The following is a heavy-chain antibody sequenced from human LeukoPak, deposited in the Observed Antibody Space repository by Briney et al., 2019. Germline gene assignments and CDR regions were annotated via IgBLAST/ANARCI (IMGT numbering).Heavy chain of an antibody. CDR1: GGSISNYY. CDR3: ARLGGSGSYNTYYFDY. D-gene: IGHD3-10*01. Sequence: SETLSLTCTVSGGSISNYYCSWIRQPPGKGLEWIGYIHHSGSTNYNPSLKSRVTISVDTSKNQFSLKRSSVTAADTAVYYCARLGGSGSYNTYYFDYWGQGTLVTVSS. V-gene: IGHV4-59*08. J-gene: IGHJ4*02. CDR2: IHHSGST.